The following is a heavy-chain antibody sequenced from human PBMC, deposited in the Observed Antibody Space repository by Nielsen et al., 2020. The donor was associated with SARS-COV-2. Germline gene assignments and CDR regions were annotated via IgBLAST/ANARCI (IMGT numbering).Heavy chain of an antibody. Sequence: GGSLRLSCVASGFTFSFYGMSWVRQAPGQGLEWVSSISGSGAGTYYADSVKGRLTISRDNSKNTLYLQVSSLRVEDTAAYYCARESSRWPYFDSWGQGALVTVSS. V-gene: IGHV3-23*01. J-gene: IGHJ4*02. CDR3: ARESSRWPYFDS. D-gene: IGHD6-13*01. CDR1: GFTFSFYG. CDR2: ISGSGAGT.